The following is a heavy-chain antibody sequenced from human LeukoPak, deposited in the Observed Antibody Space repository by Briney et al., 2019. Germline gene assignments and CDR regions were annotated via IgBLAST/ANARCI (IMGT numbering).Heavy chain of an antibody. CDR1: GFTFSRYG. CDR3: AKEGRVRGDRDFDY. Sequence: GGSLRLSCAASGFTFSRYGMSWVRQAPGKGLEWVSGISGSGGSTYYADSMKGRLTISRDNSKNTLYLEMNSMRPEDTAVYYCAKEGRVRGDRDFDYWGQGTLVTVSS. D-gene: IGHD3-10*01. V-gene: IGHV3-23*01. CDR2: ISGSGGST. J-gene: IGHJ4*02.